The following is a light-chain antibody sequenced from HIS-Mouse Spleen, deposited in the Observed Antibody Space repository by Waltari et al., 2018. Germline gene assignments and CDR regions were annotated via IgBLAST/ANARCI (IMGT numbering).Light chain of an antibody. CDR2: DVS. CDR3: CSYAGSYTFVV. CDR1: SSDVGGYNL. J-gene: IGLJ2*01. V-gene: IGLV2-11*01. Sequence: QSALTPPRPVSGSPGQSVTISCTGTSSDVGGYNLVPWYQQHPGKAPKLMIYDVSKRPSGVPDRFSGSKSGNTASLTISGLQAEDEADYYCCSYAGSYTFVVFGGGTKLTVL.